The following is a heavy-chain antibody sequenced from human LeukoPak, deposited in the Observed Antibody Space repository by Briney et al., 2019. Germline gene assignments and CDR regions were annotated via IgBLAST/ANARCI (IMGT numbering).Heavy chain of an antibody. Sequence: KPSETLSLTCTVSGGSISSSSYYWGWLRQPPGKGLEWIGSIYYSGSTYYNPSLKSRVTISVDTSKNQFSLKLSSVTAADTAVYYCASRSPYYDFWSGFNYYYYGMDVWGQGTTVTVSS. CDR2: IYYSGST. CDR3: ASRSPYYDFWSGFNYYYYGMDV. D-gene: IGHD3-3*01. CDR1: GGSISSSSYY. J-gene: IGHJ6*02. V-gene: IGHV4-39*01.